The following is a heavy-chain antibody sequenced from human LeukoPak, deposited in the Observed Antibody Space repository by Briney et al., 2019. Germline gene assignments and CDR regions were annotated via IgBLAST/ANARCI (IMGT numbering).Heavy chain of an antibody. D-gene: IGHD3-22*01. CDR3: AREDESSGADFES. CDR2: IIPILGIT. V-gene: IGHV1-69*04. J-gene: IGHJ4*02. CDR1: GGTFSSYA. Sequence: SVKVSCKASGGTFSSYAISWVRQAPGQGLEWMGRIIPILGITNYAQKFQGRVTITADESTSTAYMELSGLRSEDTAVYYCAREDESSGADFESWGQGTLVTVSS.